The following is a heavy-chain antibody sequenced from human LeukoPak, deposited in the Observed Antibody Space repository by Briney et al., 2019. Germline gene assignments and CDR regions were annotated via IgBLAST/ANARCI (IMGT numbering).Heavy chain of an antibody. J-gene: IGHJ4*02. CDR2: INPSGGST. CDR1: GYTFTSYY. Sequence: ASVKVSCKASGYTFTSYYMHWVRQAPGPGLEWMGIINPSGGSTSYAQKFQGRVTMTRDTSTSTVYMELSSLRSEDTAVYYCAREIVSYDFWSGYSPYFDYWGQGTLVTVSS. D-gene: IGHD3-3*01. V-gene: IGHV1-46*01. CDR3: AREIVSYDFWSGYSPYFDY.